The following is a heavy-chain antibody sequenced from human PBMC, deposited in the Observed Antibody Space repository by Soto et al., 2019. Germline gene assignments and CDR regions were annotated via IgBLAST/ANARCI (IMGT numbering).Heavy chain of an antibody. Sequence: QVQLVQSGAEVKKPGASVKVSCKASGYTFTSYYMHWVRQAPGQGLEWMGIINPSGGSTSYAQKFQGXXXXXXXXXXSTVYMELSSLRSEDTAVYYCARGPDAHFDYWGQGTLVTVSS. CDR3: ARGPDAHFDY. J-gene: IGHJ4*02. V-gene: IGHV1-46*03. CDR1: GYTFTSYY. CDR2: INPSGGST.